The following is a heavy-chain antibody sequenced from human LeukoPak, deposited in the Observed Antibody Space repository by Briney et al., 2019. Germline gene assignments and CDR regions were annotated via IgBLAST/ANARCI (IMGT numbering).Heavy chain of an antibody. CDR3: ARESTLVGATTGDAFDI. J-gene: IGHJ3*02. D-gene: IGHD1-26*01. CDR2: IFYTGTT. V-gene: IGHV4-59*01. Sequence: PSETLSPTCTVSGGSISGYYWSWIRQPPGKGLEWLGYIFYTGTTNYNPSLKSRVTISVDTSKNQFSLRLSSVTAADTAVYYCARESTLVGATTGDAFDIWGQGTMVTVSS. CDR1: GGSISGYY.